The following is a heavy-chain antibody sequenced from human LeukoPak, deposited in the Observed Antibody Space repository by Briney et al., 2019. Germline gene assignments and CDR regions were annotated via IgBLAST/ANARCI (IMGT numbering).Heavy chain of an antibody. D-gene: IGHD3-10*01. CDR2: ISSSSSTI. CDR1: GFTFSSYS. J-gene: IGHJ4*02. CDR3: ARGLGLWFGESKDAYFDY. Sequence: GGSLRLSCAASGFTFSSYSMNWVRQAPGKGLEWVSYISSSSSTIYYADSVKGRFTISRDNAKDSLYLQMSSLRAEDTAVYYCARGLGLWFGESKDAYFDYWGQGTLVTVSS. V-gene: IGHV3-48*01.